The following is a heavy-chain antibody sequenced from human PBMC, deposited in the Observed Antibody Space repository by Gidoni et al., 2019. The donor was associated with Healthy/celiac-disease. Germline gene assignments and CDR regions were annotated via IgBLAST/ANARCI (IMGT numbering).Heavy chain of an antibody. CDR3: ARGRSLLGY. CDR2: INHSGST. V-gene: IGHV4-34*01. CDR1: GGSFSGYY. J-gene: IGHJ4*02. Sequence: QVQLQQWGAGLLKPSETLSLTCAVYGGSFSGYYWSWIRQPPGKGLEWSGEINHSGSTNYHPSLKSLVTISVDTSKNQFSLKLSSVTAADTAVYYCARGRSLLGYWGQGTLVTVSS. D-gene: IGHD7-27*01.